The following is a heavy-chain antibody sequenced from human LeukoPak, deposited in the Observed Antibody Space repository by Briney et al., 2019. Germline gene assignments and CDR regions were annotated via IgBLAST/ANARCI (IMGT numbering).Heavy chain of an antibody. CDR3: ARQWAAAGRNAFDI. V-gene: IGHV1-69*13. J-gene: IGHJ3*02. CDR2: IIPIFGTA. CDR1: GGTFSSYA. Sequence: ASVKVSCKASGGTFSSYAISWVRQAPGQGLEWMGGIIPIFGTANYAQKFQGRVTITADESTSTAYMDLRSLRSDDTAVYYCARQWAAAGRNAFDIWGQGTMVTVSS. D-gene: IGHD6-13*01.